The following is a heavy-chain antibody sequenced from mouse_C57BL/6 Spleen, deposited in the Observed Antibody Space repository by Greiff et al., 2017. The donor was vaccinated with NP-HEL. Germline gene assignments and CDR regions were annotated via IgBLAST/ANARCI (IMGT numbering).Heavy chain of an antibody. CDR3: ARGGIYDYDGFAY. V-gene: IGHV1-53*01. CDR2: INPSNGGT. J-gene: IGHJ3*01. CDR1: GYTFTSYW. D-gene: IGHD2-4*01. Sequence: VQLQQPGTELVKPGASVKLSCKASGYTFTSYWMHWVKQRPGQGLEWIGNINPSNGGTNYNEKFKSKATLTVDKSSRTAYMQLSSLTSEDSAVYYCARGGIYDYDGFAYWGQGTLVTVSA.